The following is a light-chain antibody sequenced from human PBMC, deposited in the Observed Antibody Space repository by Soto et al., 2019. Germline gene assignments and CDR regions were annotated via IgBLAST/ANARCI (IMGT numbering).Light chain of an antibody. CDR2: EVS. Sequence: QSVLTQPASVSGSPGQSITISCTGTSSDVGAYNYVSWYQQHPGKASKLMIYEVSNRPSGVSNRFSGSKSGNTASLTISGLQAEDEADYYCSSYTSSSTFVVFGGGTKLTVL. V-gene: IGLV2-14*01. CDR3: SSYTSSSTFVV. CDR1: SSDVGAYNY. J-gene: IGLJ2*01.